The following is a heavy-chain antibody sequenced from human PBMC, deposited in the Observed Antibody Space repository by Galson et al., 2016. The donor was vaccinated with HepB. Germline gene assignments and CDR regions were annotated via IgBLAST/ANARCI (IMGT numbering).Heavy chain of an antibody. J-gene: IGHJ4*02. D-gene: IGHD3-10*01. V-gene: IGHV3-74*03. CDR2: ITSDGRST. Sequence: SLRLSCAASGFTFSDYWMHWIRQVPGKGLVWVSRITSDGRSTTYVDSVKGRFTISRDNAKNTVYLEMHSLRDEDTAVYSCARTRGGYSPGDYWGQGTLVTVSS. CDR1: GFTFSDYW. CDR3: ARTRGGYSPGDY.